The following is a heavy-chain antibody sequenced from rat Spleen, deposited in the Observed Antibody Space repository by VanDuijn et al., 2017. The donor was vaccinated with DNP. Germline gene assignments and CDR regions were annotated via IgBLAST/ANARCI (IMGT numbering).Heavy chain of an antibody. D-gene: IGHD1-1*01. V-gene: IGHV5-17*01. CDR3: TRLGDLHNGGDGDALDA. J-gene: IGHJ4*01. CDR2: ISHDGFRT. CDR1: EFTLSDYA. Sequence: EVQLEESGGGIVQPGRSLKLSCAASEFTLSDYAMAWVRQAPKKGLDWVATISHDGFRTYYRDSVKGRFTISRDNAKNTLFLQIDSLRSEDTATYYCTRLGDLHNGGDGDALDAWGQGTSVTVSS.